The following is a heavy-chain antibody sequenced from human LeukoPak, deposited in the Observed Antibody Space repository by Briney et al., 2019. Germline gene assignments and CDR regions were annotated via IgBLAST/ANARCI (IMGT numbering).Heavy chain of an antibody. CDR3: TTGPFDYYGSASYLANGMDV. CDR2: IKSKTDGGTT. Sequence: GGSLRLSCEGSGFTFSDAWMNWVRQAPGKGLEWVGRIKSKTDGGTTDYTAPVKGRFSISRDDSKNTLYLQMNSLKSEDTAVYYCTTGPFDYYGSASYLANGMDVWGQGTTVTVSS. CDR1: GFTFSDAW. V-gene: IGHV3-15*01. J-gene: IGHJ6*02. D-gene: IGHD3-10*01.